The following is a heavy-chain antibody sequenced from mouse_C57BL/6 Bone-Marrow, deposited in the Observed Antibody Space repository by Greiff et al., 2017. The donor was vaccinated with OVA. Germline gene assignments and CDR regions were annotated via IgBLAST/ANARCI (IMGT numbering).Heavy chain of an antibody. D-gene: IGHD2-4*01. CDR1: GYTFTSYW. V-gene: IGHV1-72*01. Sequence: VQLQQPGAELVKPGASVKLSCKASGYTFTSYWMHWVKQRPGRGLEWIGRIDPNSGGAKYNEKFKSKATLTVDKPSSTAYMQLSSLTSEDSAVYDCARTLYYDYDPAWFAYWGQGTLVTVSA. CDR2: IDPNSGGA. CDR3: ARTLYYDYDPAWFAY. J-gene: IGHJ3*01.